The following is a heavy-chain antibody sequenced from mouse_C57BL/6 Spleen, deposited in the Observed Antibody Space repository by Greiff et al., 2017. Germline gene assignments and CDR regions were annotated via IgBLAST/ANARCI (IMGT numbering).Heavy chain of an antibody. CDR3: ARGYYGSLYWYFDV. V-gene: IGHV1-69*01. D-gene: IGHD1-1*01. J-gene: IGHJ1*03. CDR1: GYTFTSYW. CDR2: IDPSDSYT. Sequence: VQLQQPGAELVMPGASVKLSCKASGYTFTSYWMHWVKQRPGQGLEWIGEIDPSDSYTNYNQKFKGKSTLTVDKSSSTAYMQLSSLTSEGSAVYYCARGYYGSLYWYFDVWGTGTTVTVSS.